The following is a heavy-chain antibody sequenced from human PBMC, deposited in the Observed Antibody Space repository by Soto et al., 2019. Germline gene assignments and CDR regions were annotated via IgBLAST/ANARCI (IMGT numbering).Heavy chain of an antibody. J-gene: IGHJ4*02. Sequence: QVQLVQSGAEVKKPGSSVKVSCKASGGTFRSYAYSWVRRAPGQGLEWMGGILPLFGTPNYAHKFQGRVTSSADESTSTAYMELSSVTSEDTAVYYCARRFRYDSSGYYFASWGQGTLVTVSS. CDR1: GGTFRSYA. CDR2: ILPLFGTP. V-gene: IGHV1-69*01. CDR3: ARRFRYDSSGYYFAS. D-gene: IGHD3-22*01.